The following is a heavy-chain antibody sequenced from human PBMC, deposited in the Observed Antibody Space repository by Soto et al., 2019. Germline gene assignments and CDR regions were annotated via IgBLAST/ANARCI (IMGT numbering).Heavy chain of an antibody. CDR1: GFTFSSYA. CDR2: ISGSGGST. Sequence: EVQLLESGGGLVQPGGSLRLSCAASGFTFSSYAMSWVRQAPGKGLEWVSAISGSGGSTYYADSVKGRFTISRDKSKNTLYLQMNSLRAEDTAVYYCAKSPPMCSGGSCYPGYWGQGTLVTVSS. D-gene: IGHD2-15*01. J-gene: IGHJ4*02. V-gene: IGHV3-23*01. CDR3: AKSPPMCSGGSCYPGY.